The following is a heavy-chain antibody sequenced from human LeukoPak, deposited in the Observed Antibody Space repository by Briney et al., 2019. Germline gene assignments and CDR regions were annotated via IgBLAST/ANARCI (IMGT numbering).Heavy chain of an antibody. J-gene: IGHJ6*03. D-gene: IGHD3-3*02. V-gene: IGHV3-48*02. CDR1: GFRFSTYS. CDR2: IGGSGSFI. Sequence: PGGSLRLSCAGSGFRFSTYSIKWVRQAPGKGLEWVSHIGGSGSFIYYADSVRGRFTISRDNAKNSVYLQMNSLRDEDTAVYLCARLLATWDYYYMDVWGKGTTVTVSS. CDR3: ARLLATWDYYYMDV.